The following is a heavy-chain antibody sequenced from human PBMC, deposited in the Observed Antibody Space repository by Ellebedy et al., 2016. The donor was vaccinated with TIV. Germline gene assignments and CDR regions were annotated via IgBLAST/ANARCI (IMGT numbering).Heavy chain of an antibody. CDR2: INPNSGVT. CDR1: GYTFTGHY. V-gene: IGHV1-2*02. CDR3: AREMLGDNKSFDY. D-gene: IGHD1-26*01. J-gene: IGHJ4*02. Sequence: ASVKVSCXASGYTFTGHYMHWVRQAPGQGPEWVGCINPNSGVTAYPPKFQGRVTVTRDTSVSIVPMDLSSLRSDDTALYYCAREMLGDNKSFDYWGQGTLVTVSS.